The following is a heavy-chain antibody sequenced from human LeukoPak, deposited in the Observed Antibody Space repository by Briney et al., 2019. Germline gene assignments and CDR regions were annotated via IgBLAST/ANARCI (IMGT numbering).Heavy chain of an antibody. Sequence: GASLKISCKGSGSSFTSYWIGWVRQMPGGGLEWMGIIYPGDSDTKYSPSFQGQVTISADKSISTAYLQWSSLKASDTAMYYCAVGGLRDFHYWGQGILVSVSS. CDR1: GSSFTSYW. D-gene: IGHD4-23*01. J-gene: IGHJ4*02. CDR3: AVGGLRDFHY. V-gene: IGHV5-51*01. CDR2: IYPGDSDT.